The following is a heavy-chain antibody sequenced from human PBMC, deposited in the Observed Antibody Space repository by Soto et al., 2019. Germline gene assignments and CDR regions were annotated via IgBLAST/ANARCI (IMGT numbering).Heavy chain of an antibody. Sequence: QVQLVESGGGVVQPGRSLRLSCAASGFTFSSYGMHWVRQAPGKGLEWVAVISYDGSNKYYADSVKGRFTISRDNSKNTLYLQMNSLRAEDTAVYYCAKDLGYSSSWYGVYYSRKNWFDPWGQGTLVTVSS. J-gene: IGHJ5*02. V-gene: IGHV3-30*18. CDR3: AKDLGYSSSWYGVYYSRKNWFDP. D-gene: IGHD6-13*01. CDR1: GFTFSSYG. CDR2: ISYDGSNK.